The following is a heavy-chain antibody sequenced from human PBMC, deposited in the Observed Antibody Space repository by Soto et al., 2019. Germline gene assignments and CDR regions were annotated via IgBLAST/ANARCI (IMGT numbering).Heavy chain of an antibody. V-gene: IGHV1-69*12. CDR1: GGTFSTYA. J-gene: IGHJ4*02. CDR3: ASGIQLWLRRINNGYSG. D-gene: IGHD5-18*01. Sequence: QVQLVQSGAEVKKPESSVKVSCKAPGGTFSTYAISWVRQAPGQGLEWMGGIIPMFGTANYEQRFQDRGTITADESTNTVYMELSSLRSEATAVYFCASGIQLWLRRINNGYSGWGQGTLVTVSS. CDR2: IIPMFGTA.